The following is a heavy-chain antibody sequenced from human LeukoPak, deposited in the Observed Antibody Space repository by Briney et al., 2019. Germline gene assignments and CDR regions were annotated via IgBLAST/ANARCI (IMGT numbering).Heavy chain of an antibody. V-gene: IGHV3-9*01. CDR3: VQAATMPPVDAVDI. Sequence: PGGSLRLSCAAPGFTFADSAMQWVRQAPGKGLGWGSAIRWNSRSIGYAESVKGRFTISRDNAKISLYLQMNSLRYEDTALYYCVQAATMPPVDAVDIEGQGTMVMVSS. CDR2: IRWNSRSI. J-gene: IGHJ3*02. D-gene: IGHD2-2*01. CDR1: GFTFADSA.